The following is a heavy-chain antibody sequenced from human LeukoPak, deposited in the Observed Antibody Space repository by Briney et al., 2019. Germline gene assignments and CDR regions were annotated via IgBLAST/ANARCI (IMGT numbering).Heavy chain of an antibody. CDR2: IIPIFGTA. CDR1: GGTFSSYA. Sequence: SVKVSCKASGGTFSSYAISWVRQAPGQGLEWMGGIIPIFGTANYAQKFQGRVTITADESTSTAYMELSSLRSEDTAVYYCARDRSAHYYDSSGPFDYWGQGTLVTVSS. J-gene: IGHJ4*02. D-gene: IGHD3-22*01. V-gene: IGHV1-69*13. CDR3: ARDRSAHYYDSSGPFDY.